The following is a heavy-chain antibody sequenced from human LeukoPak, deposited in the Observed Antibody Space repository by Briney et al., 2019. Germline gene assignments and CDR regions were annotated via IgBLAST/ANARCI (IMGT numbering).Heavy chain of an antibody. CDR3: ASSPGYSSSWYFDYFDY. CDR1: GFTFSSYS. V-gene: IGHV3-21*01. CDR2: ISSSSSYI. J-gene: IGHJ4*02. Sequence: GGSLRLSCAASGFTFSSYSMNWVRQAPGKGLEWVSSISSSSSYIYYADSVKGRFTISRDNAKNSLYLQMNSLRAEDTAVYYCASSPGYSSSWYFDYFDYWGQGTLVTVSS. D-gene: IGHD6-13*01.